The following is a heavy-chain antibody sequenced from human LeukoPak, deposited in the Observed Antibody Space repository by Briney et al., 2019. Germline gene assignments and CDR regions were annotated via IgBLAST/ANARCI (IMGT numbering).Heavy chain of an antibody. Sequence: GGSLRLSCAASGFSFRSYWMSWVRQAPGKGLEWVANINQDGIVKYCVDSVKGRFTISRDNAKNSLYLQVNSLTVEDTAVYYCARVGYTHWSVDDWGQRSLVTVST. V-gene: IGHV3-7*01. CDR2: INQDGIVK. J-gene: IGHJ4*02. CDR3: ARVGYTHWSVDD. CDR1: GFSFRSYW. D-gene: IGHD6-13*01.